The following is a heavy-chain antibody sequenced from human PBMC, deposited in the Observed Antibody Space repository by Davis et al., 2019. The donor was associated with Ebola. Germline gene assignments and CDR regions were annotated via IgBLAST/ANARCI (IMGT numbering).Heavy chain of an antibody. CDR3: AKAAEWELLSFDY. CDR2: ISGSGGST. V-gene: IGHV3-23*01. J-gene: IGHJ4*02. D-gene: IGHD1-26*01. CDR1: GFTFSSYA. Sequence: GESLKISCAASGFTFSSYAMSWVRQAPGKGLEWVSAISGSGGSTYYADSVKGRFTISRDNSKNTLYLQMNSLRAEDTAVYYCAKAAEWELLSFDYWGQGTLVTVSS.